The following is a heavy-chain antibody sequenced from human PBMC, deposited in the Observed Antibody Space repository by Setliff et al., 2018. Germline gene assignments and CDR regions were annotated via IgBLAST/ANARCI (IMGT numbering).Heavy chain of an antibody. CDR3: ARVLFHCSSTSCYLDAFDI. CDR1: GYTFISYG. D-gene: IGHD2-2*01. CDR2: ISAYNGNT. J-gene: IGHJ3*02. V-gene: IGHV1-18*01. Sequence: ASVKVSCKASGYTFISYGISWVRQAPGEGLEWMGWISAYNGNTNYAQKLQGRVTMTTDTSTSTAYMELRSLRSDDTAVYYCARVLFHCSSTSCYLDAFDIWGQGTMVTVSS.